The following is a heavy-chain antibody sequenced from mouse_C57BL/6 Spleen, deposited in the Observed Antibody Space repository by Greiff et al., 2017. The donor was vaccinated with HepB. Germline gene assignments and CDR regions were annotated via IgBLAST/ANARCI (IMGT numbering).Heavy chain of an antibody. CDR2: IYPGDGDT. V-gene: IGHV1-80*01. CDR1: GYAFSSYW. Sequence: VQLQQSGAELVKPGASVKISCKASGYAFSSYWMNWVKQRPGKGLEWIGQIYPGDGDTNYNGKFKGKATLTADKSSSTAYMQLSSLTSEDSAVCFCARSRDYSNYYYAMDYWGQGTSVTVSS. D-gene: IGHD2-5*01. CDR3: ARSRDYSNYYYAMDY. J-gene: IGHJ4*01.